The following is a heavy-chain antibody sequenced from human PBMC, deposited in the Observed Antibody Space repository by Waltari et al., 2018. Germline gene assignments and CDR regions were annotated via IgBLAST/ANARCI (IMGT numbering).Heavy chain of an antibody. CDR3: AQTTLYDDDYDSSCGGCFDY. CDR1: GGSISSGGYY. V-gene: IGHV4-31*09. CDR2: IYHSGRT. D-gene: IGHD3-22*01. Sequence: QVQLQESGPGLVKPSQTLSLTCTVSGGSISSGGYYWSWIRQHPGQGLEWIGYIYHSGRTYYNPSLKSRVTISVDRSKNQFSLKLSSVTAADTAVYYCAQTTLYDDDYDSSCGGCFDYWGQGTLVTVSS. J-gene: IGHJ4*02.